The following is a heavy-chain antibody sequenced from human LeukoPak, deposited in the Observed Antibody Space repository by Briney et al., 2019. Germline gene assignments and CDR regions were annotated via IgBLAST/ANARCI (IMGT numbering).Heavy chain of an antibody. J-gene: IGHJ4*02. V-gene: IGHV1-18*04. Sequence: ASVKVSCKASGYTFTGYYMHWVRQVPGQGLEWMGWISAYNGNTNYAQKLQGRVTMTTDTSTSTAYMELRSLRSDDTAVYYCAREEINYDYVWGSYRNFDYWGQGTLVTVSS. CDR1: GYTFTGYY. D-gene: IGHD3-16*02. CDR3: AREEINYDYVWGSYRNFDY. CDR2: ISAYNGNT.